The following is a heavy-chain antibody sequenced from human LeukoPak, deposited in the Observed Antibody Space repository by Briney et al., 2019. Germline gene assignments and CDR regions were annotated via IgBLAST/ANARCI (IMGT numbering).Heavy chain of an antibody. CDR2: IYNDGSAT. Sequence: QTGGSLRLSCVVSGLTFSDHWIHWVRQPQGKGLVWVSRIYNDGSATTYADSVKGRFTISRDNAKNTLYLQMNSLRAEDTAVYYCTRESGSSRFFDFWGQGTPVTVSS. CDR1: GLTFSDHW. V-gene: IGHV3-74*01. J-gene: IGHJ4*02. D-gene: IGHD6-6*01. CDR3: TRESGSSRFFDF.